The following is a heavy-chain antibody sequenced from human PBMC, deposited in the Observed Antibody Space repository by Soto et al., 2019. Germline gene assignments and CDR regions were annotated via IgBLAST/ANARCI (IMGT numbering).Heavy chain of an antibody. V-gene: IGHV3-23*01. D-gene: IGHD3-3*01. Sequence: SLRLSCAASGFTFSSYAMSWVRQAPGKGLEWVSAISGSGGSTYYADSVKGRFTISRDNSKNTLYLQMNSLRAEDTAVYYCAKGRGIVTIFGVVITYLDYWGQGTLVTVSS. J-gene: IGHJ4*02. CDR3: AKGRGIVTIFGVVITYLDY. CDR1: GFTFSSYA. CDR2: ISGSGGST.